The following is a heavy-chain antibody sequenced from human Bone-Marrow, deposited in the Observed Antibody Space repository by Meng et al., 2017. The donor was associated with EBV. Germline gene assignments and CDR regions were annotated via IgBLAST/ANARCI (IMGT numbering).Heavy chain of an antibody. Sequence: QLYLPGLGPGQVKTSETLSLTCTVSGDSISSFCYWGWIRQPPGRGLEWIGSVHYTGSTYYSPSLKSRVTVSVDTSKNQFSLRLTSVTAADTAVYYCARPFPSRQSPRLDPFGAWGQGTLVTVSS. J-gene: IGHJ5*02. D-gene: IGHD6-19*01. CDR1: GDSISSFCY. V-gene: IGHV4-39*01. CDR3: ARPFPSRQSPRLDPFGA. CDR2: VHYTGST.